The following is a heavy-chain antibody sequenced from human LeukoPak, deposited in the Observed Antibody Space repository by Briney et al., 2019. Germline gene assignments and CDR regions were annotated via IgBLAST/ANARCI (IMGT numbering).Heavy chain of an antibody. V-gene: IGHV4-34*01. Sequence: ASETVSLTCAVYGGSFSGYYWSWIRQPPGKGLEWIGEINHSGSTHYNPSLKSRVTISGDTSKNQFSLKLSSVTAADTAVYYCARGRPDIVVVPAAIYYWGQGTLVTVSS. J-gene: IGHJ4*02. CDR1: GGSFSGYY. CDR2: INHSGST. CDR3: ARGRPDIVVVPAAIYY. D-gene: IGHD2-2*01.